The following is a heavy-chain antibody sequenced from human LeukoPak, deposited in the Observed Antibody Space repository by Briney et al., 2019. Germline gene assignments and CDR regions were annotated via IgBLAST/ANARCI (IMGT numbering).Heavy chain of an antibody. CDR1: GGTFSSYT. V-gene: IGHV1-8*01. CDR2: MNPNSGNT. CDR3: ARGLLPVLLWFGEFQDAFDI. D-gene: IGHD3-10*01. Sequence: GASVKVSCKASGGTFSSYTINWVRQATGQGLEWMGWMNPNSGNTGYAQKFQGRVTMTRNTSISTAYMKLSSLRSEDTAVYYCARGLLPVLLWFGEFQDAFDIWGQGTMVTVSS. J-gene: IGHJ3*02.